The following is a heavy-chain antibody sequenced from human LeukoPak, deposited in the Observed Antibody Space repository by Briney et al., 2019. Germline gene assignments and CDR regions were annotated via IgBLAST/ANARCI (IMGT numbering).Heavy chain of an antibody. V-gene: IGHV4-30-2*01. CDR3: ASRTAPIAARRGFDY. CDR2: IYHSGST. Sequence: SETRSLTCTVSGGSISSGGYYWSWIRQPPGKGLEWIGYIYHSGSTYYNPSLKSRVTISVDRSKNQFSLKLSSVTAADTAVYYCASRTAPIAARRGFDYWGQGTLVTVSS. J-gene: IGHJ4*02. D-gene: IGHD6-6*01. CDR1: GGSISSGGYY.